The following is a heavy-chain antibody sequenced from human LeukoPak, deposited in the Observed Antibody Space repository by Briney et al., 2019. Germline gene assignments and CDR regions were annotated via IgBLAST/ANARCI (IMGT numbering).Heavy chain of an antibody. CDR1: GVSISSYY. V-gene: IGHV4-59*01. Sequence: PSETLSLTCTVSGVSISSYYWSWIRQPPGKGLEWIGYMYFSGSTNYNPPLKSRVTISVDTSKNQFSLKLNSVTAADTAVYYCARGSDSSGWSPFDYWGQGTLVTVSS. CDR2: MYFSGST. CDR3: ARGSDSSGWSPFDY. D-gene: IGHD6-19*01. J-gene: IGHJ4*02.